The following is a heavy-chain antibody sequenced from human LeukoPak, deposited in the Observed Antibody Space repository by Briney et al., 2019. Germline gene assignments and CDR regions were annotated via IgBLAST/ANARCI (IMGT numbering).Heavy chain of an antibody. Sequence: SETLSLTCTVSGGAISSYYWSWIRQPPGQGLEWIAYMFYSGTTNYNPSLRSRVTISLDTSKNQFSLRLSSVTAADAAVYYCARGRGEVVVAAWDVFDIWGQGTMVTVSS. CDR2: MFYSGTT. CDR1: GGAISSYY. V-gene: IGHV4-59*08. J-gene: IGHJ3*02. CDR3: ARGRGEVVVAAWDVFDI. D-gene: IGHD2-15*01.